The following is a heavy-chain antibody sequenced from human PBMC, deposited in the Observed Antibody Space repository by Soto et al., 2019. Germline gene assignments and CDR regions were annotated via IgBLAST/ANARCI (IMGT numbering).Heavy chain of an antibody. D-gene: IGHD2-2*01. CDR1: GFTVSSNY. Sequence: QPGGSLRLSCAASGFTVSSNYMSWVRQAPGKGLEWVSGIYSGGSTYYADSVKGRFTISRDNSKNTLYLQVNSLRAEDTAVYYCARDPSIVLVPAEAYYYYGMDVWGQGTTVTVSS. CDR3: ARDPSIVLVPAEAYYYYGMDV. J-gene: IGHJ6*02. CDR2: IYSGGST. V-gene: IGHV3-66*01.